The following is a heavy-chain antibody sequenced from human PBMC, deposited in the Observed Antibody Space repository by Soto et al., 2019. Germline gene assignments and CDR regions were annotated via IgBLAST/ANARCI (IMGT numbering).Heavy chain of an antibody. J-gene: IGHJ6*03. D-gene: IGHD6-19*01. Sequence: SETLSLTCTVSGGSISSYYWSWIRQPPGKGLEWIGYIYYSGSTNYNPSLKSRVTISVDTSKNQFSLKLSSVTAADTAVYYCARATVAGNYYYYYMDVWGKGTTVTVSS. V-gene: IGHV4-59*01. CDR1: GGSISSYY. CDR2: IYYSGST. CDR3: ARATVAGNYYYYYMDV.